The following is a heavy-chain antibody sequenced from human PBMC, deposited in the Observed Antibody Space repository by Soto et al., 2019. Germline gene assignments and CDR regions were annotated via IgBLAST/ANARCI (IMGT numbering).Heavy chain of an antibody. D-gene: IGHD4-17*01. V-gene: IGHV3-20*04. J-gene: IGHJ5*01. Sequence: EVQLVESGGGVVRPGGSLRLACVVSGFSLDEYGMSWVRQAPGKGPEWVSGMHRNGNSTGYADSVKGRFTISRDDAKISLYLQMNSLRAEDTAFYYCARDHRWGYEYGDYGDSWGHGTLVTVSS. CDR3: ARDHRWGYEYGDYGDS. CDR1: GFSLDEYG. CDR2: MHRNGNST.